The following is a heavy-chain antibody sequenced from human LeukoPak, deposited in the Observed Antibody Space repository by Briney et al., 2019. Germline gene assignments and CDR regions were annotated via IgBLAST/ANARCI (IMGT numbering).Heavy chain of an antibody. CDR2: IYYSGST. J-gene: IGHJ4*02. CDR3: ARQATKYSSGWLFDY. CDR1: GDSISSSSYY. V-gene: IGHV4-39*01. D-gene: IGHD6-19*01. Sequence: SETLSLTCTVSGDSISSSSYYWVWLRQPPGKGLEWIATIYYSGSTYYNPSLKSRVTISVDTSKNQFSLKLSSVTAADTAVYYCARQATKYSSGWLFDYWGQGTLVTVSS.